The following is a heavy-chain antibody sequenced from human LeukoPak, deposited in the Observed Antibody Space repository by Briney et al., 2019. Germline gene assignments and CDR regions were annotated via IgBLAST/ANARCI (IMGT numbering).Heavy chain of an antibody. CDR1: GGSISSYY. CDR3: ARESIAVPGAFDI. V-gene: IGHV4-59*01. CDR2: IYYSGST. Sequence: SETLSLTCTVSGGSISSYYWSWIRQPPGKGLEWIGYIYYSGSTNYNPSLKSRVTISVDTSKNQFSLKLSSVTAADTAVYYCARESIAVPGAFDIWGQGTMVTVSS. J-gene: IGHJ3*02. D-gene: IGHD6-19*01.